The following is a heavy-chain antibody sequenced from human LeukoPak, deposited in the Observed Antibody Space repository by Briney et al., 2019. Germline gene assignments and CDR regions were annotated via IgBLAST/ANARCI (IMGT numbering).Heavy chain of an antibody. V-gene: IGHV4-31*03. CDR1: GGSISSGGYY. D-gene: IGHD6-13*01. Sequence: PSETLSLTCTVSGGSISSGGYYWSWIRQHPGKGLEWIGYIYFSGSTYYNPSLKSRVTISVDTSKNQFSLKLSSVTAADTAVYYCARGRQQLVAFDIWGQGTMVTVSS. CDR3: ARGRQQLVAFDI. J-gene: IGHJ3*02. CDR2: IYFSGST.